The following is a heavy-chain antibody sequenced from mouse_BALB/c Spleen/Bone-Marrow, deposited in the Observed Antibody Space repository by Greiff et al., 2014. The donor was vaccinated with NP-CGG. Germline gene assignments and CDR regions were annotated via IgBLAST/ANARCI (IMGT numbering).Heavy chain of an antibody. CDR3: ARFGYSFAY. CDR1: GYTFTSYW. J-gene: IGHJ3*01. CDR2: IYPGDGDT. D-gene: IGHD2-3*01. Sequence: VKVVESEAELARPGASVKLSCKASGYTFTSYWMQWVKQRPGQGLEWIGTIYPGDGDTRYTQKFKGKATLTADKSSSTAYMQLSSLASEDSAVYYCARFGYSFAYWGQGTLVTVSA. V-gene: IGHV1-87*01.